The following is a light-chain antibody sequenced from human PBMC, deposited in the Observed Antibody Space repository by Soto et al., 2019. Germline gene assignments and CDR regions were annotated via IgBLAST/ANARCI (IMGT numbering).Light chain of an antibody. CDR2: GAS. J-gene: IGKJ4*01. CDR3: QQYNNWPLT. CDR1: QSVYIR. Sequence: EIVMTQSPATLSVSPGEKATLSCRASQSVYIRLAWYQQKPGQAPRLLIYGASSRANGLPARFSGSGSGTDFTLTISSLQSEDFAVYYCQQYNNWPLTFGGGTKVEIK. V-gene: IGKV3-15*01.